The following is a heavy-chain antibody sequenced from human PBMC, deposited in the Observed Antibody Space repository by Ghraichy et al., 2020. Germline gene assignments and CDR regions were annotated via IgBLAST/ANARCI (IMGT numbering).Heavy chain of an antibody. CDR1: GYTLTELS. D-gene: IGHD3-22*01. CDR2: FDPEDGET. J-gene: IGHJ3*02. Sequence: ASVKVSCKVSGYTLTELSMHWVRQAPGKGLEWMGGFDPEDGETIYAQKFQGRVTMTEDTSTDTAYMELSSLRSEDTAVYYCATSYYYDSSGYPDAFDIWGQGTMVTVSS. V-gene: IGHV1-24*01. CDR3: ATSYYYDSSGYPDAFDI.